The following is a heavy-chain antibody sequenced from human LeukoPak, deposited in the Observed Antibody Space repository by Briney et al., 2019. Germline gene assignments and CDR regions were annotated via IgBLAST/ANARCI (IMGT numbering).Heavy chain of an antibody. J-gene: IGHJ4*02. CDR1: GGSISSSSYY. CDR3: ERPHYYDSSGDDY. CDR2: IYYSGTT. D-gene: IGHD3-22*01. Sequence: SETLSLTCTVSGGSISSSSYYWGCIRQPPGKGLEWIGSIYYSGTTYYNPSLKSLVIISVDTSKKQFSLKLSSVTAAETAVYYCERPHYYDSSGDDYWGQGNLVTVSS. V-gene: IGHV4-39*01.